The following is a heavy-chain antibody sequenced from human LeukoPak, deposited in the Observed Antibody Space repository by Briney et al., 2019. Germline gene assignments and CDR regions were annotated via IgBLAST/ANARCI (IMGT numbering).Heavy chain of an antibody. Sequence: PSETLSLTCTVSGGSLSNYYWSWVRQPPGKGLEGIGYIYYTGSNNYNPPLKSRVTISVDTSKTQFSLKLTSVTAADTAVYYCARVFGSRNAFDYWGQGTLLTASS. J-gene: IGHJ4*02. V-gene: IGHV4-59*01. CDR2: IYYTGSN. CDR3: ARVFGSRNAFDY. CDR1: GGSLSNYY. D-gene: IGHD1-26*01.